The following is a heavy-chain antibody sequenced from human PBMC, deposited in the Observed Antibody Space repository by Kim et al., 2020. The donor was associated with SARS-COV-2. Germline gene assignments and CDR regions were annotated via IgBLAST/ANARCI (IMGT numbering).Heavy chain of an antibody. Sequence: SVKGRFTTARDHSKNTLYLQMNSRRAEDTAVYYCAKRRDSSGYYQYYFDYWGQGTLVTVSS. J-gene: IGHJ4*02. CDR3: AKRRDSSGYYQYYFDY. D-gene: IGHD3-22*01. V-gene: IGHV3-23*01.